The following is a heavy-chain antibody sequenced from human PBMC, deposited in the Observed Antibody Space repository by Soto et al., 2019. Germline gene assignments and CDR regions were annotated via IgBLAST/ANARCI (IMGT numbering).Heavy chain of an antibody. J-gene: IGHJ5*02. CDR2: MYYGWRT. CDR1: GGSIISYY. Sequence: SAPLAVTCTVSGGSIISYYWSWIRQPPGKGLEWIVYMYYGWRTNYNPSLKSRVTISVDTSKMQVSLKLSSVTAADTAVYFCARGTPSPLIVRSSRGPWFDPWGQGTLVTVSS. CDR3: ARGTPSPLIVRSSRGPWFDP. V-gene: IGHV4-59*08. D-gene: IGHD2-15*01.